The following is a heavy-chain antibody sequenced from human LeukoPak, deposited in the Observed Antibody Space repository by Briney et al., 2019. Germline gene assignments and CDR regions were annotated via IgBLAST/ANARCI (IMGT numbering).Heavy chain of an antibody. D-gene: IGHD4-17*01. CDR3: AKDVYGDYYGDPSSFDY. V-gene: IGHV3-9*01. CDR1: GFTFDDYA. J-gene: IGHJ4*02. Sequence: GGSLRLSCAASGFTFDDYAMHWVRQAPGKGLEWVSGISWNSGSIGYADSVKGRFTISRDNAKNSLYLQMNSLRAEDAALYYCAKDVYGDYYGDPSSFDYWGQGTLVTVSS. CDR2: ISWNSGSI.